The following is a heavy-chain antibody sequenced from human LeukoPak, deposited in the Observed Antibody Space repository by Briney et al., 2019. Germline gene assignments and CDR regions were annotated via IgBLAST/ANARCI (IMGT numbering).Heavy chain of an antibody. J-gene: IGHJ4*02. V-gene: IGHV3-66*01. CDR3: ARDGGSGTPHPYFDY. CDR2: IYDGGIT. Sequence: GGSLRLSCAASGFTVSTKFMSWVRQAPGKGLEWVSVIYDGGITYYADSVKGRFTISRDNSKNTPYLQMNSLRAEDTAVYYCARDGGSGTPHPYFDYWGQGTLVTVSS. D-gene: IGHD3-10*01. CDR1: GFTVSTKF.